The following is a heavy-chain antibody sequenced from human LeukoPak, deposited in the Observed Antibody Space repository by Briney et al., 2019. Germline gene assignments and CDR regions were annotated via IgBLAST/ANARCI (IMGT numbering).Heavy chain of an antibody. CDR3: ARKGYYDSSGYYYPYYFDY. J-gene: IGHJ4*02. V-gene: IGHV4-31*03. CDR2: IYYSGST. Sequence: SETLSLTCTVSGGSISSGGYYWSWIRQHPGKGLKWIGYIYYSGSTYYNPSLKSRVTISVDTSKNQFSLKLSSVTAADTAVYYCARKGYYDSSGYYYPYYFDYWGQGTLVTVSS. D-gene: IGHD3-22*01. CDR1: GGSISSGGYY.